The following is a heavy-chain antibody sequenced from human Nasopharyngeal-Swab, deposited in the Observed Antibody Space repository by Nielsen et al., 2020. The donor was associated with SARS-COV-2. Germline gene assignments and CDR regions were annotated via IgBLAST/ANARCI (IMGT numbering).Heavy chain of an antibody. V-gene: IGHV1-69*13. CDR2: IIPIFGTA. Sequence: AVKVSCKASGCTFSSYAISWVRQPPGQGLEWMGGIIPIFGTANYAQKFQGRVTITADESTSTAYMELSSLRSEDAAVYYCARDRYDILTGYYPPPYYGMDVWGQGTTVTVSS. D-gene: IGHD3-9*01. CDR1: GCTFSSYA. CDR3: ARDRYDILTGYYPPPYYGMDV. J-gene: IGHJ6*02.